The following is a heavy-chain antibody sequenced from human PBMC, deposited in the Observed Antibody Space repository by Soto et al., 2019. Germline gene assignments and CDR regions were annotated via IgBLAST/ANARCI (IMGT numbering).Heavy chain of an antibody. Sequence: PGGSLRLSCAASGFTFSSYGRHWVRQAPGKGLEWVAVIWYDGSNKYYADSVKGRFTISRDNSKNTLYLQMSSLRAEDTAVYYCARDRDSSSWFPWYYYYGMDVWGQGTTVTVSS. V-gene: IGHV3-33*01. CDR1: GFTFSSYG. D-gene: IGHD6-13*01. J-gene: IGHJ6*02. CDR2: IWYDGSNK. CDR3: ARDRDSSSWFPWYYYYGMDV.